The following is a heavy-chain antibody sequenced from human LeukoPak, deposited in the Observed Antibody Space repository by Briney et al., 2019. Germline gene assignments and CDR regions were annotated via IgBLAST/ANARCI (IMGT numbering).Heavy chain of an antibody. CDR2: ISAHDGNA. J-gene: IGHJ6*03. CDR3: ARDPHCSSTSCYYRDYYYYMDV. V-gene: IGHV1-18*01. D-gene: IGHD2-2*01. CDR1: GYTFTSYG. Sequence: ASVKVSCKASGYTFTSYGISWVRQAPGQGLEWMGWISAHDGNANYAQRLQGRVTMTTDTSTSTAYMELRSLRSDDTAVYYCARDPHCSSTSCYYRDYYYYMDVWGKGTTVTVSS.